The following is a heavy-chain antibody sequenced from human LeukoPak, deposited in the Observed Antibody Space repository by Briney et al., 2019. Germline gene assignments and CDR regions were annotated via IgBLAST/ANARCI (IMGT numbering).Heavy chain of an antibody. CDR3: ARDYGDLPARVPYYDY. D-gene: IGHD4-17*01. CDR2: ISSSSSMI. CDR1: GFTFSSYS. J-gene: IGHJ4*02. V-gene: IGHV3-48*02. Sequence: GGSLRLSCAASGFTFSSYSMNWVRQAPGKGLEWFSYISSSSSMIYYADSVKGRFTISRDNAKNSLYLQMKSLRDEDTAIYYCARDYGDLPARVPYYDYWGQGTLVTVSS.